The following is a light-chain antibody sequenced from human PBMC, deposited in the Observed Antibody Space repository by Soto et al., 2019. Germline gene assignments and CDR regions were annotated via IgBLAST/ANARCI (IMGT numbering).Light chain of an antibody. V-gene: IGLV2-8*01. J-gene: IGLJ2*01. CDR1: KSDIGVYDF. Sequence: QSALTQPPSASGSPGQSVTISCTGTKSDIGVYDFVSWYQHHPGKAPRLIIYEVVQRPSGVPDRFSGSKSGTSASLAISGLQSEDEADYYCAAWDDSLNGVVFGGGTKLTVL. CDR2: EVV. CDR3: AAWDDSLNGVV.